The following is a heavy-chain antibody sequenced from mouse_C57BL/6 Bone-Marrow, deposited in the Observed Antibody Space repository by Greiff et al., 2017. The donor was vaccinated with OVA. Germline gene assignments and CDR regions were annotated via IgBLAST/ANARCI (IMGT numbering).Heavy chain of an antibody. Sequence: EVQLQQSGPGLVKPSQSLSLTCSVTGYSITSGYYWNWIRQFPGNKLEWMGYISYDGSNNYNPSLKNRITITRDTSKNLFFLKLNSVTTEDTATYYCARVPVWGTGTTVTVSS. CDR1: GYSITSGYY. CDR3: ARVPV. V-gene: IGHV3-6*01. CDR2: ISYDGSN. J-gene: IGHJ1*03.